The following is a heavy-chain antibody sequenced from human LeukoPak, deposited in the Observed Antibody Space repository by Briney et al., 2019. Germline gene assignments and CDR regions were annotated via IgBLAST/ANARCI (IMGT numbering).Heavy chain of an antibody. CDR2: IYYSGST. Sequence: PGGSLRLSCAASGFTFSSSAMGWVRQAPGKGLEWIGSIYYSGSTYYNPSLKSRVTISVDTSKNQFSLKLSSVTAADTAVYYCARRGSRTAVAANAFDIWGQGTMVTVSS. CDR3: ARRGSRTAVAANAFDI. J-gene: IGHJ3*02. V-gene: IGHV4-38-2*01. CDR1: GFTFSSSA. D-gene: IGHD6-13*01.